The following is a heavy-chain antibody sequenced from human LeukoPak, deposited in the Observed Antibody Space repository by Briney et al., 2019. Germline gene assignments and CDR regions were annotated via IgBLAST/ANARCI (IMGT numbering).Heavy chain of an antibody. D-gene: IGHD4-11*01. Sequence: SETLSLTCTVSGASISNSLYYWAWIRQPPGKGLEWIGSIYYNGDTYYNPSLKSRVTISFDTSESQVSLHLSSVTAADTAIYYCARGPNTVGNYRAFDIWGQGTMVIVSS. CDR3: ARGPNTVGNYRAFDI. CDR1: GASISNSLYY. V-gene: IGHV4-39*07. CDR2: IYYNGDT. J-gene: IGHJ3*02.